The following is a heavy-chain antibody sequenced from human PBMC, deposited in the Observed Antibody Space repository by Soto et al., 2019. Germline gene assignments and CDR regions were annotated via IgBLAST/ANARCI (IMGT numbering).Heavy chain of an antibody. CDR1: GFTFDGYA. CDR3: AKDISFDSIAVAAKGHFDY. V-gene: IGHV3-9*01. Sequence: EVQLVESGGGLVQPGRSLRLSCAASGFTFDGYAMHWVRQAPGKGLEWVSGISWNSDNIGYADSVKGRFTISRDNAKNSLYLQMNSLRAEDTALYYCAKDISFDSIAVAAKGHFDYWGQGTLVTVSS. D-gene: IGHD6-19*01. J-gene: IGHJ4*02. CDR2: ISWNSDNI.